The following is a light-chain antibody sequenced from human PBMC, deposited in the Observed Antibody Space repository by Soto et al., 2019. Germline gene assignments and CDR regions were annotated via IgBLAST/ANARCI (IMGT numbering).Light chain of an antibody. CDR2: EVT. J-gene: IGLJ2*01. Sequence: QSALTQPPSASGSPGQSVTISCTGTSSDVGGYDYVSRYQQHPGKAPKLMIYEVTKRPSGVPDRFSGSKSGNTASLTISGLQAEDEADYYCSSYTSSSTLVLFGGGTKLTVL. CDR3: SSYTSSSTLVL. V-gene: IGLV2-8*01. CDR1: SSDVGGYDY.